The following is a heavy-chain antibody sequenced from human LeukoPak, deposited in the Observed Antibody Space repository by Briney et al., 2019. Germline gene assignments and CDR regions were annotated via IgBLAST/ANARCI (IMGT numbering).Heavy chain of an antibody. V-gene: IGHV6-1*01. CDR3: ARDGSGGYYWYFDL. J-gene: IGHJ2*01. CDR1: GDSVSSKSVT. CDR2: TYYKSKWNR. D-gene: IGHD3-22*01. Sequence: SQTLSLTCAISGDSVSSKSVTWDWITQSPSRGLEWLVRTYYKSKWNRDYAVSVKSRMTINVDTSKNQISLQLIYVTPEDTAVYYCARDGSGGYYWYFDLWGRGTLVTVSS.